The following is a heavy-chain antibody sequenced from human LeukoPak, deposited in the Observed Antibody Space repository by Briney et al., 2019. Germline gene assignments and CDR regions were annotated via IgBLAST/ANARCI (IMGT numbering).Heavy chain of an antibody. V-gene: IGHV1-18*01. J-gene: IGHJ6*03. Sequence: GASVKVSCKASGYTFTSYGISWVRQAPGQGLEWMGWISAYNGNTNYAQKLQGRVTMTTDTSTSTAYMELRSLRSDDTAVYYCARVQAPPVRGVIRYYYYYYMDVWGKGTTVTVSS. CDR3: ARVQAPPVRGVIRYYYYYYMDV. CDR1: GYTFTSYG. CDR2: ISAYNGNT. D-gene: IGHD3-10*01.